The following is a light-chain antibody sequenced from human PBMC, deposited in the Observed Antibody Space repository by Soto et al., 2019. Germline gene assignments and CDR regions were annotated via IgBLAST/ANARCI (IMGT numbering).Light chain of an antibody. CDR1: QGISTY. V-gene: IGKV1-9*01. J-gene: IGKJ1*01. CDR2: GAS. CDR3: QQRNRYPMT. Sequence: DIQLTQSPSFLSSSLGERVTITCRASQGISTYLVWYQQKPGKAPKILIYGASNWQSGVPSRFTGSGSGTEFILTISILHHDDFANYCCQQRNRYPMTFGRGTKVEIK.